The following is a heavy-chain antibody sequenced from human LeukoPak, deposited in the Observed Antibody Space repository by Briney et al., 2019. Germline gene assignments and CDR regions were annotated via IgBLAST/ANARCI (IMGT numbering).Heavy chain of an antibody. V-gene: IGHV3-73*01. D-gene: IGHD5-12*01. CDR3: TTSGGGYDYYYYYMDV. J-gene: IGHJ6*03. CDR2: IRSKANSYAT. CDR1: GFTFSGSA. Sequence: GGSLRLSCAASGFTFSGSAMHWVRQASGEGLEWVGRIRSKANSYATAYAASVKGRFTISRDDSKNTAYLQMNSLKTEDTAVYYCTTSGGGYDYYYYYMDVWGKGTTVTISS.